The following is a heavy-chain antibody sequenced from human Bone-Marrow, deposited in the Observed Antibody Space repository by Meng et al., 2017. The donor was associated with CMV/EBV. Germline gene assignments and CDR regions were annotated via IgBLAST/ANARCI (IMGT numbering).Heavy chain of an antibody. CDR3: AKANYEFWSGFDYYYYGMDV. CDR1: GFTFSSYA. CDR2: IYSGGSST. J-gene: IGHJ6*02. Sequence: GESLKISCAASGFTFSSYAMSWVRQAPGKGLEWVSVIYSGGSSTYYADSVKGRFTISRDNSKNTLYLQMNSLRAEDTAVYYCAKANYEFWSGFDYYYYGMDVWGQGTTVTVSS. V-gene: IGHV3-23*03. D-gene: IGHD3-3*01.